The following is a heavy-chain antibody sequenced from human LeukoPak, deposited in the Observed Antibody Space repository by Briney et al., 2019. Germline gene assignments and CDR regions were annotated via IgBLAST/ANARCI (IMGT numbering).Heavy chain of an antibody. CDR3: ARDESQQLVLDNWFDP. CDR2: INPNSGGT. D-gene: IGHD6-13*01. CDR1: GYTFTGYY. V-gene: IGHV1-2*06. Sequence: GASVKVSCKASGYTFTGYYMHWVRQAPGQGLKWMGRINPNSGGTNYAQKFQGRVTMTRDTSISTAYMELSRLRSDDTAVYYCARDESQQLVLDNWFDPWGQGTLVTVSS. J-gene: IGHJ5*02.